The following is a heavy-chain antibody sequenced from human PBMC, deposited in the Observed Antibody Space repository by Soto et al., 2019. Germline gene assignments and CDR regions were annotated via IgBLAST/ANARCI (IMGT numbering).Heavy chain of an antibody. CDR2: ISYDGSNK. CDR1: GFTFSSYG. CDR3: AKLAVANWFDP. Sequence: VGSLRLSCAASGFTFSSYGMHWVRQAPGKGLEWVAVISYDGSNKYYADSVKGRFTISRDNSKNTLYLQMNSLRAEDTAVYYCAKLAVANWFDPWGQGTLVTVSS. J-gene: IGHJ5*02. D-gene: IGHD6-19*01. V-gene: IGHV3-30*18.